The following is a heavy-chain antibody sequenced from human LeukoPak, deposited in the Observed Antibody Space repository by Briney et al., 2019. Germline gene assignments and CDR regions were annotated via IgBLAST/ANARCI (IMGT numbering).Heavy chain of an antibody. V-gene: IGHV1-2*02. CDR3: ARDLTTYSPDVVY. Sequence: ASVKVSCKASGYTFTSYYMHWLRQAPGQGLEWMGWINPNSGDTRYAQNFQGRVTLTRDTSSSTVYMELRRLRSDDTAVYYCARDLTTYSPDVVYWGQGTLVTVSS. J-gene: IGHJ4*02. D-gene: IGHD1-26*01. CDR2: INPNSGDT. CDR1: GYTFTSYY.